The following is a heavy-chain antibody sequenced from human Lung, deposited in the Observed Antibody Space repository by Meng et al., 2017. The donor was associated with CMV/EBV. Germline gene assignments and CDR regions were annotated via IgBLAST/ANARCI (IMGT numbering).Heavy chain of an antibody. Sequence: GESLKISCAASGFTLSSYWVHWVRQVPGKGLVWVSRINSDDSTTTYADSVKGRFTISRDKAKNTVYLQMNSLRVEDTAVYYCARDCFGREDYWGQGTLVTVSS. D-gene: IGHD3-10*01. J-gene: IGHJ4*02. V-gene: IGHV3-74*03. CDR2: INSDDSTT. CDR3: ARDCFGREDY. CDR1: GFTLSSYW.